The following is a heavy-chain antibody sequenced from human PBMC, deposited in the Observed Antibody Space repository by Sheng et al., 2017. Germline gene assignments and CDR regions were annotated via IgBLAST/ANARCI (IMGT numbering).Heavy chain of an antibody. CDR1: GFTFSSYE. Sequence: EVQLVESGGGLVQPGGSLRLSCAASGFTFSSYEMNWVRQAPGKGLEWVSYISSSGSTIYYADSVKGRFTISRDNAKNSLYLQMNSLRAEDTAVYYCARGIHYDFWSGSISPHYFDYWGQGTLVTVSS. J-gene: IGHJ4*02. D-gene: IGHD3-3*01. CDR3: ARGIHYDFWSGSISPHYFDY. V-gene: IGHV3-48*03. CDR2: ISSSGSTI.